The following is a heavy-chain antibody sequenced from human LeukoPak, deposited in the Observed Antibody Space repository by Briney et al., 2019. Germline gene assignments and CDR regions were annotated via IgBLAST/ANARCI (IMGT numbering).Heavy chain of an antibody. CDR3: ATCRSDSSWQGNWFDP. J-gene: IGHJ5*02. CDR2: FYPEDGET. V-gene: IGHV1-24*01. D-gene: IGHD6-13*01. Sequence: ASVKVSCKVSGYTLTELSRHWVRQAPGKGLEWMGGFYPEDGETIYAQKFKGRVTTTEDTSTDTAYMELSSLRSEDTAVYYCATCRSDSSWQGNWFDPWGQGTLVTVSS. CDR1: GYTLTELS.